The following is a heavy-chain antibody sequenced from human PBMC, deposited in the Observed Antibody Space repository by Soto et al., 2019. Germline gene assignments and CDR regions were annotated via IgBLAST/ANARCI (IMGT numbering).Heavy chain of an antibody. CDR1: GGSISSYY. V-gene: IGHV4-59*12. Sequence: SETLSLTCTVSGGSISSYYWSWTRQPPGKGLEWIGYIYYSGSTNYNPSLKSRVTISVDTSKNQFSLKLSSVTAADTAVYYCARSGDGGDDYYDSSGYYPFDYWGQGTLVTVSS. CDR3: ARSGDGGDDYYDSSGYYPFDY. CDR2: IYYSGST. J-gene: IGHJ4*02. D-gene: IGHD3-22*01.